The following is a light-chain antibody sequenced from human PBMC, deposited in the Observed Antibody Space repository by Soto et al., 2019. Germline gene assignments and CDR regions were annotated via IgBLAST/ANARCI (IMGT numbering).Light chain of an antibody. J-gene: IGLJ1*01. CDR1: SSDVGGYNF. CDR3: CSYAGTYTFV. Sequence: QSVLTQPRSVSGSPGQSVTLSCAGTSSDVGGYNFVSWYQQHPGKAPRLMIYDVNERPSGVPDRFSGSKSGNTASLTISGLQAEDEADYYCCSYAGTYTFVLGTGTKVTVL. V-gene: IGLV2-11*01. CDR2: DVN.